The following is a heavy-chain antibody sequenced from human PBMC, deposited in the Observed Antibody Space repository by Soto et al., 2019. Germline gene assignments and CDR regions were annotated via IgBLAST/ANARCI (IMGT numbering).Heavy chain of an antibody. V-gene: IGHV1-8*01. CDR2: MNPNSGNT. J-gene: IGHJ5*02. CDR3: ARAGSWYQYNWFDP. D-gene: IGHD6-13*01. CDR1: GYTFTSYD. Sequence: ASVKVSCKASGYTFTSYDINWVRQATGQGLEWMGWMNPNSGNTGYAQKFQGRVTMTRNTSISTAYMELSSLRSEDTAVYYCARAGSWYQYNWFDPWGQGTLVTVSS.